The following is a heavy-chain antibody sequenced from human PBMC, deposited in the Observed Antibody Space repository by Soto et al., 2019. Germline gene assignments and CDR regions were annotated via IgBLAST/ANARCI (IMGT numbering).Heavy chain of an antibody. J-gene: IGHJ6*02. D-gene: IGHD3-22*01. CDR3: ARGSSGYYYEEGYYYGMDV. CDR1: GVTFSSYA. V-gene: IGHV1-69*13. CDR2: IIPIFGTA. Sequence: SVKVSCKASGVTFSSYAISWVRQAPGQGLEWMGGIIPIFGTANYAQKFQGRVTITADESTSTAYMELSSLRSEDTAVYYCARGSSGYYYEEGYYYGMDVWGQGTTVTVSS.